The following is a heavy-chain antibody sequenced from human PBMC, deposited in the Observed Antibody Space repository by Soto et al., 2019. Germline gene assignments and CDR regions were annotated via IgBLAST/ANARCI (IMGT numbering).Heavy chain of an antibody. D-gene: IGHD3-22*01. CDR1: GFTFSSYE. Sequence: EVQLVESGGGLVQPGGSLRLSCAASGFTFSSYEMNWVRQAPGKGLEGVSDISSSGSTIYYADSVKGRFTISRDNAKNSLYLQMNSLRAEDTAVYYCASVDDSSGTHDYWGQGTLVTVSS. V-gene: IGHV3-48*03. J-gene: IGHJ4*02. CDR3: ASVDDSSGTHDY. CDR2: ISSSGSTI.